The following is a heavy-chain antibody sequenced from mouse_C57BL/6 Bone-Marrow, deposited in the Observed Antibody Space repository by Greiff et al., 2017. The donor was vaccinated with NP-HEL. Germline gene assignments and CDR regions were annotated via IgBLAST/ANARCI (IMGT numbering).Heavy chain of an antibody. Sequence: EVQGVESGAGLVKPGGSVKLSCEASGFTFTSYAMSWVSQTPEKRLEWVGTISAGGGYTSYTDNVKGRFTITRDNAKNNLYLQMSHLKSEDTARYYCARDLCLDYWGQGTTLTVSS. CDR3: ARDLCLDY. CDR1: GFTFTSYA. D-gene: IGHD6-1*01. CDR2: ISAGGGYT. V-gene: IGHV5-4*01. J-gene: IGHJ2*01.